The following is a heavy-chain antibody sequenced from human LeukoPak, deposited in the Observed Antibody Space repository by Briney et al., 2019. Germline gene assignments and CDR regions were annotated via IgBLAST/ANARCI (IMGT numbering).Heavy chain of an antibody. Sequence: GGSLRLSCTASGFSFSGHWMHWARHLPGKGLVWVSRISPTGSTTSYADSVKGRFTVPRGNAKNTLYLQVNNLRAEDTAVYYCARGPNSNWSGLDFWGQGTLLTVSS. D-gene: IGHD6-6*01. V-gene: IGHV3-74*01. J-gene: IGHJ4*02. CDR2: ISPTGSTT. CDR1: GFSFSGHW. CDR3: ARGPNSNWSGLDF.